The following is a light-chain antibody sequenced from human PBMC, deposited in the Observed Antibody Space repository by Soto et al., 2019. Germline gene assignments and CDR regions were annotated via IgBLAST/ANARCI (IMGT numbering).Light chain of an antibody. J-gene: IGLJ1*01. CDR1: SSDVGGYNS. CDR3: SSYTSTNILYV. Sequence: QSALTQPASVSASPGQSITISCTGTSSDVGGYNSVSWYQHHPGKAPKLMIYEVSNRPSGVSSRFSGSKSGDTASLTISGLQAEDEADYYCSSYTSTNILYVFGTGTKVTVL. CDR2: EVS. V-gene: IGLV2-14*01.